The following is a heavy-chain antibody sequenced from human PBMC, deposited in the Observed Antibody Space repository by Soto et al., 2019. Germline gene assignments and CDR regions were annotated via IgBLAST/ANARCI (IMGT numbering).Heavy chain of an antibody. J-gene: IGHJ4*02. V-gene: IGHV1-18*01. CDR1: GYTFTSYG. CDR2: ISAYNGNT. D-gene: IGHD3-10*01. CDR3: ARLFRELVLDCDF. Sequence: GASVKVSCKASGYTFTSYGISWVRQAPGQGLEWMGWISAYNGNTNYAQKLQGRVTMTTDTSTSTAYMELSRLRSDDTAVYYCARLFRELVLDCDFWGQVTLDTASS.